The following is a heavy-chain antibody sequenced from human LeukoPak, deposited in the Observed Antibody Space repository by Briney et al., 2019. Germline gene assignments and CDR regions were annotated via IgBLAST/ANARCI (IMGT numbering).Heavy chain of an antibody. CDR3: ARDSYGSSSGWFDP. CDR2: INWNGGST. D-gene: IGHD6-13*01. CDR1: GFTFDDYG. Sequence: GGSLRLSCAASGFTFDDYGMSWVRRAPGKGLEWVSGINWNGGSTGYADSVKGRFTISRDNAKNSLYLQMNSLRAEDTALYYCARDSYGSSSGWFDPWGQGTLVTVSS. J-gene: IGHJ5*02. V-gene: IGHV3-20*04.